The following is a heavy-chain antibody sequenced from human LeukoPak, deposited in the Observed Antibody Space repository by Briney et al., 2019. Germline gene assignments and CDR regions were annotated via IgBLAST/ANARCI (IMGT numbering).Heavy chain of an antibody. Sequence: GGSLRLSCVASGFTFSSFELNWVRQAPGKGLEWISYISSSGSTIYYADSVKGRFTISRDNAKNSLYLQMNSLRAEDTAVYYCARDDRYGDFHYFDYWGQGTLVTVSS. CDR2: ISSSGSTI. CDR3: ARDDRYGDFHYFDY. CDR1: GFTFSSFE. D-gene: IGHD4-17*01. V-gene: IGHV3-48*03. J-gene: IGHJ4*02.